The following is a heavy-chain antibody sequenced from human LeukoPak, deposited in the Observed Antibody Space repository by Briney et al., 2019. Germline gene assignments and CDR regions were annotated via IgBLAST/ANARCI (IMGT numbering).Heavy chain of an antibody. V-gene: IGHV3-33*01. Sequence: SCKASGYTFTGYYMHWVRQAPGKGLEWVAVIWYDGSNKYYADSVKGRFTISRDNSKNTLYLQMNSLRAEDTAVYYCARDFNYFDYWGQGTLVTVSS. J-gene: IGHJ4*02. CDR1: GYTFTGYY. CDR3: ARDFNYFDY. CDR2: IWYDGSNK.